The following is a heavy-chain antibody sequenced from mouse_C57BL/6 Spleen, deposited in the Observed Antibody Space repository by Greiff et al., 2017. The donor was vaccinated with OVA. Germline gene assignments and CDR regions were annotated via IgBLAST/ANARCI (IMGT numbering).Heavy chain of an antibody. J-gene: IGHJ1*03. D-gene: IGHD2-5*01. CDR2: INPSSGYT. Sequence: QVQLQQSGAELAKPGASVKLSCKASGYTFTSYWMHWVKQRPGQGLEWIGYINPSSGYTKYNQKFKDKTTLTADKSSITAYMQLSSLTYEDSAVYYCARRDAYYSNEWYFDVWGTGTTVTGSS. CDR1: GYTFTSYW. V-gene: IGHV1-7*01. CDR3: ARRDAYYSNEWYFDV.